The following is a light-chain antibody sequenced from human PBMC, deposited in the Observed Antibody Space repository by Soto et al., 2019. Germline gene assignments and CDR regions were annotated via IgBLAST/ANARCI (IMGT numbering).Light chain of an antibody. Sequence: TQSPATLSSSPGERATLSCRASQSVSSSYLAWYQQKPGQAPRLLIYGASSRATGIPDRFSGSGSGTDFTLTISSLQPDDFATYYCQQHDILPNTLGQGTLLEIK. V-gene: IGKV3-20*01. J-gene: IGKJ5*01. CDR1: QSVSSSY. CDR2: GAS. CDR3: QQHDILPNT.